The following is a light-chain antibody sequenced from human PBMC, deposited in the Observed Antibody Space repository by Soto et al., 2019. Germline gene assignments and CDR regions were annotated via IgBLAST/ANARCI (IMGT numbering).Light chain of an antibody. CDR2: GNN. Sequence: QSVLSEPPAASGTPGQRVAISCSDSRSNIGSNYVYWYQQFPGTAPKLHIYGNNQRPSGVPDRHSGSKSGTSACLAISGLRSEHEADYYRATWEDSLSGVVLGGGTKLTVL. CDR1: RSNIGSNY. CDR3: ATWEDSLSGVV. V-gene: IGLV1-47*01. J-gene: IGLJ2*01.